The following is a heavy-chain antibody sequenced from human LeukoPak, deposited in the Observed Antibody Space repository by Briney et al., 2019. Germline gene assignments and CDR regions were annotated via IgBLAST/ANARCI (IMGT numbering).Heavy chain of an antibody. D-gene: IGHD6-13*01. V-gene: IGHV4-59*11. Sequence: PSETLSLTCTVSGGSISSHYWTWIRQPPGKGLEWIGCTYYSGSTNYNPSLKSRVTISLDTSKNQFSLKLTSVTAADTAVYYCASALVASGHYYYYMDVWGKGITVTVSS. J-gene: IGHJ6*03. CDR2: TYYSGST. CDR3: ASALVASGHYYYYMDV. CDR1: GGSISSHY.